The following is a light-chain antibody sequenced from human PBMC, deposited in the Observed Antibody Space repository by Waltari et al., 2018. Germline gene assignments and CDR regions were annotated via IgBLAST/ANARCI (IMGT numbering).Light chain of an antibody. CDR1: QSISSY. CDR2: AAS. V-gene: IGKV1-39*01. CDR3: QQSYSTPRT. J-gene: IGKJ1*01. Sequence: DIQMTQSPSSLSASVVDRVTITCRASQSISSYLNWYQQKPGKAPTLLIYAASSLQSGVPSRFSGSGAGTDFTLTISSLQPEDFATYYCQQSYSTPRTFGQGTKVEIK.